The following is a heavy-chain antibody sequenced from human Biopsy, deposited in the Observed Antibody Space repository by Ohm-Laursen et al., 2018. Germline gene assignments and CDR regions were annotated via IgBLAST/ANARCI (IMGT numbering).Heavy chain of an antibody. V-gene: IGHV4-59*01. CDR3: ARMPHFDY. Sequence: GTLSLTCTVSGGSISGYHWSWIRKSPGKGLEWPAYISYTGGITSNPSLNGRATMSLDTSKNQFSLRLTYVTAADTAVYYCARMPHFDYWGQGILVTVSS. D-gene: IGHD2-2*01. CDR2: ISYTGGI. CDR1: GGSISGYH. J-gene: IGHJ4*02.